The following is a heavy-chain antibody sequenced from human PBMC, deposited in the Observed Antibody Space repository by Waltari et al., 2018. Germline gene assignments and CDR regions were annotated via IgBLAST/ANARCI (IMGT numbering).Heavy chain of an antibody. D-gene: IGHD2-15*01. V-gene: IGHV3-30*02. Sequence: QVQLVASGGGLVQPGGSLRPYCAAPGFTFSRHGMLQVRQAPDTRPEWVAFIRYDGSNKYYADSVKGRFTISRDNSKNTLYLQMNSLRAEDTAVYYCAKDTDDIVVVVAATGDAFDIWGQGTMVTVSS. CDR3: AKDTDDIVVVVAATGDAFDI. J-gene: IGHJ3*02. CDR1: GFTFSRHG. CDR2: IRYDGSNK.